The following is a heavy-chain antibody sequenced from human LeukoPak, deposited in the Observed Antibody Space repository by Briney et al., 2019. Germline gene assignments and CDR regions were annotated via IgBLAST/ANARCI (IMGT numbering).Heavy chain of an antibody. CDR3: AKDTIDY. Sequence: KGQKWVAVISYDGSNKYYAESVKGRFTISRDNSKNTLYLQMNSLRAEDTAVYYCAKDTIDYWGQGTLVTVSS. V-gene: IGHV3-30*18. CDR2: ISYDGSNK. J-gene: IGHJ4*02.